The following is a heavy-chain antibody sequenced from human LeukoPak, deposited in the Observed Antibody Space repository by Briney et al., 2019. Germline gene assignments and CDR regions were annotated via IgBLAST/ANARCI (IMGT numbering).Heavy chain of an antibody. CDR1: GFTFRNYG. CDR3: ARFIAAPYYFDY. CDR2: ISSTSSSI. D-gene: IGHD6-13*01. V-gene: IGHV3-21*06. Sequence: GGSLRLSCAASGFTFRNYGMNWVRQAPGKGLEWVSYISSTSSSINYADSVQGRFTISRDNAQNSLYLQMNSLRAEDTAVYYCARFIAAPYYFDYWGRGTLVTVSS. J-gene: IGHJ4*02.